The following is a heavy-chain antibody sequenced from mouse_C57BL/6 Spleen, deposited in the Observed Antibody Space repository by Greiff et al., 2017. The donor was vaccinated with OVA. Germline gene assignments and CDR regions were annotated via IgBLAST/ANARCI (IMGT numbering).Heavy chain of an antibody. V-gene: IGHV1-62-2*01. D-gene: IGHD1-1*01. CDR2: FYPGSGSI. Sequence: QVQLQQSGAELVKPGASVKLSCKASGYTFTEYTIHWVKQRSGQGLEWIGWFYPGSGSIKYNEKFKDKATLTADKSSSTVYMELSRLTSEDSAVYFCARHEDRYYGSSSGAMDYWGQGTSVTVSS. J-gene: IGHJ4*01. CDR1: GYTFTEYT. CDR3: ARHEDRYYGSSSGAMDY.